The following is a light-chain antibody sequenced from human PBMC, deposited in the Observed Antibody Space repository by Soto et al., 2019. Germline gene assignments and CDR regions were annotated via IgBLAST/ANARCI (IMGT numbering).Light chain of an antibody. V-gene: IGKV3-15*01. J-gene: IGKJ1*01. CDR2: GAS. Sequence: EIVMTQSPATLSVSPGERATLSCRASQSVGSNLAWYQQKPGQAPRLLIYGASTRATGIPARFSGSGSGTEFTPPIRSLQSEDFAIYFCQQYNNWPPDRTFGQGTKVEIK. CDR1: QSVGSN. CDR3: QQYNNWPPDRT.